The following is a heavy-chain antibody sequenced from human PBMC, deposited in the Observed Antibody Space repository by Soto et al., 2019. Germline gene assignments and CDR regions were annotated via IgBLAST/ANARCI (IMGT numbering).Heavy chain of an antibody. D-gene: IGHD3-10*01. J-gene: IGHJ6*02. Sequence: EVQLLESGGGLVQPGGSLRLSCAASGFTFTNYAMSWVRQAPGKGLEWVAAVSGSGGTTYYADYVRGRFTISRDNSKNTLYVQMNSLRAGDTAIYYCAKGLIRSYSIPNPDYGLDVWGQGTTVTVSS. CDR1: GFTFTNYA. V-gene: IGHV3-23*01. CDR2: VSGSGGTT. CDR3: AKGLIRSYSIPNPDYGLDV.